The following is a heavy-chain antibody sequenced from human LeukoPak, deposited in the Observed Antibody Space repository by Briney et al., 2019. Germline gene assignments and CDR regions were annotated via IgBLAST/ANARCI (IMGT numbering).Heavy chain of an antibody. CDR1: GISFSTYS. CDR3: ATDVYYDSSGGDL. V-gene: IGHV3-21*01. D-gene: IGHD3-22*01. Sequence: GGSLRLSCAASGISFSTYSMNWVRQAPGKGLEWVSSISSRSGYIYYADSVKGRFTISRDNAKNSLYLQMDSLGAEDTAVYYCATDVYYDSSGGDLWGRGTLVTVSS. J-gene: IGHJ2*01. CDR2: ISSRSGYI.